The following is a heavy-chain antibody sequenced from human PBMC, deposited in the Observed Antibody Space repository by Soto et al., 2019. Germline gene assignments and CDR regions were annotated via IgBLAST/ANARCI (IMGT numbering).Heavy chain of an antibody. D-gene: IGHD1-26*01. CDR2: ISASGGST. CDR1: GFCITSFA. CDR3: GEVLSTGSYSGAFEY. J-gene: IGHJ4*02. Sequence: PGGTLTLSCVASGFCITSFAMSWVRQPPGKGLEWASAISASGGSTYASSLKSRVTISRDNSKNTLSLQMSTLSAADTAVYYCGEVLSTGSYSGAFEYWGQGTLVTVSS. V-gene: IGHV3-23*01.